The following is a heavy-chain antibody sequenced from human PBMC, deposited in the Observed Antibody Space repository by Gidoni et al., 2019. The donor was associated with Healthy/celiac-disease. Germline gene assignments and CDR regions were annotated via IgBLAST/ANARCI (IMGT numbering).Heavy chain of an antibody. J-gene: IGHJ4*02. D-gene: IGHD3-10*01. Sequence: VKGRFTISRDNAKNSLYLQMNSLRAEDTAVYYCARDRGGFGELLIDYWGQGTLVTVSS. V-gene: IGHV3-11*05. CDR3: ARDRGGFGELLIDY.